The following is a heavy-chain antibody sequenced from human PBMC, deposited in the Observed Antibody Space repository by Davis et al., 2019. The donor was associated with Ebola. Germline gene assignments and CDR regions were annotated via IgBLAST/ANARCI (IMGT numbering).Heavy chain of an antibody. CDR2: INSDGSST. Sequence: GESLKISCAASGFTFSSYWMHWVRQAPGKGLVWVSRINSDGSSTSYADSVKGRFTISRDNAKNTLYLQMNSLRAEDTAVYYCAKDRSRFLEWLLYYGMDVWGQGTTVTVSS. J-gene: IGHJ6*02. D-gene: IGHD3-3*01. CDR1: GFTFSSYW. CDR3: AKDRSRFLEWLLYYGMDV. V-gene: IGHV3-74*01.